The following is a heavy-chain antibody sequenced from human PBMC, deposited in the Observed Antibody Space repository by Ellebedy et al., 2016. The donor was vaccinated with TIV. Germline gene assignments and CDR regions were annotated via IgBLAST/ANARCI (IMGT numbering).Heavy chain of an antibody. CDR2: IDGDGSST. Sequence: GGSLRLXXAASGFTFSNYWMHWVRQAPGKGLVWVSRIDGDGSSTSYADSVKGRFTISRDNARNTLYLQMSSLSAEDTGMYYCVRAPRGQYYFDYWGQGTLVTVSS. J-gene: IGHJ4*02. D-gene: IGHD5-12*01. CDR3: VRAPRGQYYFDY. CDR1: GFTFSNYW. V-gene: IGHV3-74*01.